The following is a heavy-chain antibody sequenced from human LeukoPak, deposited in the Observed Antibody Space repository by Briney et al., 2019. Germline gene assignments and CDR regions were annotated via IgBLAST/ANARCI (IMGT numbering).Heavy chain of an antibody. V-gene: IGHV1-8*01. CDR1: GYTFTSYD. D-gene: IGHD3-22*01. CDR2: MNPNSGNT. CDR3: VRGYYDSSDIDFDY. Sequence: ASVKVSCKASGYTFTSYDINWVRQATGQGLEWMGWMNPNSGNTGYAQKFQGRVTMTEDTSTDTAYMELSSLRSEDTAVYYCVRGYYDSSDIDFDYWGQGTLVTVSS. J-gene: IGHJ4*02.